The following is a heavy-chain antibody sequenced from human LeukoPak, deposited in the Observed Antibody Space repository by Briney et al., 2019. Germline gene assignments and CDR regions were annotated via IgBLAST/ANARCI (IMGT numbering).Heavy chain of an antibody. V-gene: IGHV3-23*01. CDR1: GFTFSSYA. J-gene: IGHJ6*02. D-gene: IGHD3-10*01. CDR3: AKVPYSDYGSGRPPFMDA. CDR2: LSDSGGDT. Sequence: QTGGSLRLSCAASGFTFSSYAMSWVRQDPGQGLEWVSTLSDSGGDTYYADSVKGRFTISRDNSKSTLYLQMNSLRAEDTAVYYCAKVPYSDYGSGRPPFMDAWGQGTTVAISS.